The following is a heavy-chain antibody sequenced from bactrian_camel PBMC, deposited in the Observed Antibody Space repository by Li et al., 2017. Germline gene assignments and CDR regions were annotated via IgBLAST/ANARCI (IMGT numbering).Heavy chain of an antibody. CDR1: GFTTNNVY. CDR3: ALTSAGGSRYGVPVWYNY. Sequence: HVQLVESGGGLVQPGRSLRLSCACSGFTTNNVYINWVRQAPGKGLEWVATIGLDGSNARYVDSVKGRFTISRDNAKNTVYLQMNSLKSEDTAPYYCALTSAGGSRYGVPVWYNYWGQGTQVTVS. D-gene: IGHD2*01. CDR2: IGLDGSNA. V-gene: IGHV3S6*01. J-gene: IGHJ4*01.